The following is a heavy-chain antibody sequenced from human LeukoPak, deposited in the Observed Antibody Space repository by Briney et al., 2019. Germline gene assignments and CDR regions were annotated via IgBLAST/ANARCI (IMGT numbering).Heavy chain of an antibody. J-gene: IGHJ4*02. CDR2: ISGSGGST. Sequence: GGSLRLSCAASGFTFSSYAMSWVRQAPGKGLEWVSAISGSGGSTYYADSVKGRFTISRHNSKNTLYLQMNSLRAEDTAVYYCAKGRGYSGYDPIDYWGQGTLVTVSS. V-gene: IGHV3-23*01. CDR3: AKGRGYSGYDPIDY. CDR1: GFTFSSYA. D-gene: IGHD5-12*01.